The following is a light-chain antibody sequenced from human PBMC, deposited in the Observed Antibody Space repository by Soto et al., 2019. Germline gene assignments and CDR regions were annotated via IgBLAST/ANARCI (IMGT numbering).Light chain of an antibody. V-gene: IGLV6-57*01. CDR3: QSYDSTNHWV. CDR1: SGSIANNY. Sequence: NFMLTQPHSVSESPGKTVTLSCTRSSGSIANNYVQWYQQRPGSSPTTVIYEDNRRPSGVPDRFSGSIDSSSNSASLSISGLQPEHEADHYCQSYDSTNHWVFGGGTKLTVL. J-gene: IGLJ3*02. CDR2: EDN.